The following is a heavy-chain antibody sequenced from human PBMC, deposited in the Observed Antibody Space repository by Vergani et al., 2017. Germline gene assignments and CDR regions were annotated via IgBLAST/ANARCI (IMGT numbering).Heavy chain of an antibody. Sequence: QVQLQESGPGLVKPSQTLSLTCTVSGGSINSHNYYWSWIRQPAGKGLEWIGRIHTSGSTNYNPSLKSRVTMSEDTSKNQFSLNLTSVTAADTAVYSCARGSCLGGSCYNPLFDYWGQGILVTVSS. V-gene: IGHV4-61*02. D-gene: IGHD2-15*01. CDR1: GGSINSHNYY. CDR3: ARGSCLGGSCYNPLFDY. CDR2: IHTSGST. J-gene: IGHJ4*02.